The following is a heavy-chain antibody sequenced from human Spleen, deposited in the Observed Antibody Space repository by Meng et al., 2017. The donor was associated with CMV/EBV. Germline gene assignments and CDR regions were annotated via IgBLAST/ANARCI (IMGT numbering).Heavy chain of an antibody. V-gene: IGHV4-34*01. Sequence: YGWSFSDCFWNWFRQSPGKGLEWIGDIGHGGSTNYNPSLQSRVTISVDTAKKQFSLRLKSVTTADTAVYYCARASLFGVVIMDYYFDYWGQGSLVTVSS. J-gene: IGHJ4*02. D-gene: IGHD3-3*01. CDR3: ARASLFGVVIMDYYFDY. CDR1: GWSFSDCF. CDR2: IGHGGST.